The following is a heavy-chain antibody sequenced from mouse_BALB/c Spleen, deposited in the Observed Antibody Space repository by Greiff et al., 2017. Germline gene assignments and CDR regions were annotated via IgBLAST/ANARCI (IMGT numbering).Heavy chain of an antibody. Sequence: EVKVVESGGGLVQPGGSLKLSCAASGFTFSSYTMSWVRQTPEKRLEWVAYISNGGGSTYYPDTVKGRFTISRDNAKNTLYLQMSSLKSEDTAMYYCARRTGSYAMDYWGQGTSVTVSS. V-gene: IGHV5-12-2*01. CDR2: ISNGGGST. CDR1: GFTFSSYT. CDR3: ARRTGSYAMDY. D-gene: IGHD4-1*01. J-gene: IGHJ4*01.